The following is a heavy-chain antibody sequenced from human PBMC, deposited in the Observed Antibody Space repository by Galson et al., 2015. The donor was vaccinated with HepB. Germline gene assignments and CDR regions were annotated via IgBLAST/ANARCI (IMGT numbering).Heavy chain of an antibody. CDR1: GYTFTSYY. Sequence: SVKVSCKASGYTFTSYYMHWVRQAPGQGLEWMGIINPSGGSTSYAQKFQGRVTMTRDTSTSTVYMELSSLRSEDTAVYYCAKQRDRYCSGGSCYQGGLVGFDPWGQGTLVTVSS. CDR3: AKQRDRYCSGGSCYQGGLVGFDP. J-gene: IGHJ5*02. V-gene: IGHV1-46*03. D-gene: IGHD2-15*01. CDR2: INPSGGST.